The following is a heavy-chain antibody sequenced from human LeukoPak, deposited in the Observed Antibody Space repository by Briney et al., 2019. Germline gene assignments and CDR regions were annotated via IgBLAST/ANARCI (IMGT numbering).Heavy chain of an antibody. CDR2: FSWNGAGI. D-gene: IGHD6-13*01. CDR1: GFTFHDYA. Sequence: HPGRSLRLSCAASGFTFHDYAMHWVRQAPGKGLEWVSGFSWNGAGIGYADSVKGRFTISRDNAKNSLYLHMNSLRAEDTALYYCAKGWNNSSWYAGYYDFWGQGTLVTVSS. CDR3: AKGWNNSSWYAGYYDF. V-gene: IGHV3-9*01. J-gene: IGHJ4*02.